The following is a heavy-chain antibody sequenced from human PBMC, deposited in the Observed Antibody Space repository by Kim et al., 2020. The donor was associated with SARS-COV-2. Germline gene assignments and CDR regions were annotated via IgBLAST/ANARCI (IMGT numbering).Heavy chain of an antibody. Sequence: SETLSLTCAVYGGSFSGYYWSWIRQPPGKGLEWIGEINHSGSTNYNPSLKSRVTISVDTSKNQFSLKLSSVTAADTAVYYCARGHSTDFMVRGNWFDPWG. J-gene: IGHJ5*02. CDR1: GGSFSGYY. D-gene: IGHD3-10*01. CDR3: ARGHSTDFMVRGNWFDP. CDR2: INHSGST. V-gene: IGHV4-34*01.